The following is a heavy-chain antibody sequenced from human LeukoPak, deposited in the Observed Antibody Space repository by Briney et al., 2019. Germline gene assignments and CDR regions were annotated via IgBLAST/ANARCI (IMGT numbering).Heavy chain of an antibody. J-gene: IGHJ1*01. CDR2: IIPIFGTA. CDR1: GGTFSSYA. CDR3: ARGGNCSSTGSCGSAEYFQH. Sequence: RASVKVSCKASGGTFSSYAISWVRQAPGQGLEWMGGIIPIFGTANYAQKFQGRVTITADKSTSTAYMELSSLRSEDTAVYYCARGGNCSSTGSCGSAEYFQHWGQGTLVTVSS. V-gene: IGHV1-69*06. D-gene: IGHD2-2*01.